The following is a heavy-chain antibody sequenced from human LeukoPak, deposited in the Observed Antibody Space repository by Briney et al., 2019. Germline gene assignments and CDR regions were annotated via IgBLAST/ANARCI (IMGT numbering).Heavy chain of an antibody. D-gene: IGHD6-19*01. Sequence: SETLSLTCTVSGGPISSYHWSWIRPPPGKGLEWIGYITYSGSTNYNPPLESRVTISLDTSKNQFSLKLTSVTAADTAVYYCARDRGSSGNNYYFDYWGQGTLVTASS. CDR3: ARDRGSSGNNYYFDY. V-gene: IGHV4-59*01. CDR2: ITYSGST. CDR1: GGPISSYH. J-gene: IGHJ4*02.